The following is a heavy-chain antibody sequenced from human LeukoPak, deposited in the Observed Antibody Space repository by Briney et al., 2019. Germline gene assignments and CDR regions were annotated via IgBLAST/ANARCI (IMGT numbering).Heavy chain of an antibody. CDR2: IIPIFGTA. Sequence: SVKVSCKASGGTFSSYAISWVRQAPGQGLEWMGGIIPIFGTANYAQKFQGRVTITADESTSTAYMELSSLRSEDTAVYYCARLLYYYGSGSYWYFDYWGQGTQVTVSS. D-gene: IGHD3-10*01. CDR1: GGTFSSYA. J-gene: IGHJ4*02. V-gene: IGHV1-69*13. CDR3: ARLLYYYGSGSYWYFDY.